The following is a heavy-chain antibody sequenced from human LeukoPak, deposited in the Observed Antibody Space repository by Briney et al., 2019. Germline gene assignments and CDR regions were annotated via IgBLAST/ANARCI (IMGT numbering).Heavy chain of an antibody. J-gene: IGHJ4*02. D-gene: IGHD3-3*01. CDR2: MNPNSGYA. V-gene: IGHV1-8*01. Sequence: ASVKVSCKASGYTFTSYDIMWVRQAAGQGLEWVGWMNPNSGYAGSAQKFQGRITLSRNTSMSTAYMELTSLTSEDTAVYFCARGIDNTVDFWSGFYSQHWGQGTLVTVYS. CDR3: ARGIDNTVDFWSGFYSQH. CDR1: GYTFTSYD.